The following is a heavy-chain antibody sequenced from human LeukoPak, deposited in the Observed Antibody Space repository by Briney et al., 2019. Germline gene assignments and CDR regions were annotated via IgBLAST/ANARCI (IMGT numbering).Heavy chain of an antibody. CDR1: GGTFSSYA. Sequence: SVKVSCKASGGTFSSYAISWVRQAPGQGLEWMGGIIPIFGTANYAQKLQGRVTITTDESTSTAYMELSSLRSEDTAVYYCARINSYGNKDFDYWGQGTLVTVSS. CDR3: ARINSYGNKDFDY. D-gene: IGHD5-18*01. CDR2: IIPIFGTA. V-gene: IGHV1-69*05. J-gene: IGHJ4*02.